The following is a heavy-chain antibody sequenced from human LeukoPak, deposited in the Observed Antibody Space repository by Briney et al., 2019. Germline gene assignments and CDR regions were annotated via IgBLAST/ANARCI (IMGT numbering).Heavy chain of an antibody. D-gene: IGHD3-3*01. Sequence: SETLSLTCVVSGGSISSGNWWSWVRQPPGKGLEWIGEIHHSGSTTYNPSLKSRVTISIDKSKNQFSLRLSSVTAADTAVYYCARNGYYSADYWGQGTLVTVSS. CDR2: IHHSGST. CDR1: GGSISSGNW. V-gene: IGHV4/OR15-8*02. CDR3: ARNGYYSADY. J-gene: IGHJ4*02.